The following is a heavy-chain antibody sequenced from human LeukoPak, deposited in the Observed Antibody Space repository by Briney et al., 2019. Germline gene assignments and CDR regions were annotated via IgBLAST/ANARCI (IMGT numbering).Heavy chain of an antibody. CDR1: GFTFSSYG. J-gene: IGHJ5*02. CDR3: ARGSGSYFNVVDP. CDR2: IWHDGTNK. V-gene: IGHV3-33*01. D-gene: IGHD3-10*01. Sequence: SGMSLRLSCVASGFTFSSYGIHWVRQAPGKGREWVAVIWHDGTNKDYADFVKGRFTISRDKSKDTVYLQMNSLRAEDTAVYYCARGSGSYFNVVDPWGQGTLVTVSS.